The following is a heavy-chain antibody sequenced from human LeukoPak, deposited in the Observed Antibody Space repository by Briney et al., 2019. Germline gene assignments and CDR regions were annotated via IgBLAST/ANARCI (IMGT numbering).Heavy chain of an antibody. CDR1: GGSFSGYY. CDR3: ARPLGYCSDSRCPQSWFDP. D-gene: IGHD2-15*01. CDR2: INHSGRT. V-gene: IGHV4-34*01. Sequence: SETLSLACAVSGGSFSGYYWTWIRQPPGKGLEWIGEINHSGRTNYNPSLKSRVIMSVDTSKNQFSLKLSSVTAADTAVYYCARPLGYCSDSRCPQSWFDPWGQGTLVTVSS. J-gene: IGHJ5*02.